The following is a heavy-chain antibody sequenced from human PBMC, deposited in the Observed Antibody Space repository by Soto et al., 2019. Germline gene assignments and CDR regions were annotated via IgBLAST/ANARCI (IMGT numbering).Heavy chain of an antibody. CDR1: GFTVSRYA. V-gene: IGHV3-30-3*01. J-gene: IGHJ4*02. CDR3: ARELILVTDFDY. D-gene: IGHD2-21*02. CDR2: DSNEDNNK. Sequence: QVQLVESGGGVVQPGRSLRLSCAASGFTVSRYAIHWVRQAPGKGLEWVAVDSNEDNNKYYTDSVKGRFTVSRDNSKNTVYLQMNSPRVEDTAVYYCARELILVTDFDYWGQGTLVTVSS.